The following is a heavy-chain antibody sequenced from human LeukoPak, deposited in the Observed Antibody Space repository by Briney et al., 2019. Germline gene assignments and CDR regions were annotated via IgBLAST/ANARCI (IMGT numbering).Heavy chain of an antibody. V-gene: IGHV4-34*01. D-gene: IGHD5-12*01. CDR1: GGSFSGYY. Sequence: SETLSLTCAVYGGSFSGYYWSWIRQPPGKGLEWIGEINHSGSTNYNPSLKSRVTISVDTSKNQFSLKLSSVTAADTAVYYCASRGYNGYPVNLYYFDYWGQGTLVTVSS. CDR2: INHSGST. J-gene: IGHJ4*02. CDR3: ASRGYNGYPVNLYYFDY.